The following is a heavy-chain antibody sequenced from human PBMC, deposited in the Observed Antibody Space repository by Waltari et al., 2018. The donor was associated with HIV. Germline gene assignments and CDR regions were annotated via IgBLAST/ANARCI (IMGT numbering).Heavy chain of an antibody. CDR1: GYSISSSVYY. V-gene: IGHV4-39*01. CDR2: IYYSGTT. D-gene: IGHD3-3*01. J-gene: IGHJ6*02. Sequence: QLQLQESGPGLVKPSETLSLTCTVSGYSISSSVYYWGWIRQPPGKGLEWIGSIYYSGTTYYDPSLKSRVTMSVDTSKNQFSLKMSSVTAGDTAVYYCARQLYYDFWSGLKWGDGMDVWGQGTTVTVAS. CDR3: ARQLYYDFWSGLKWGDGMDV.